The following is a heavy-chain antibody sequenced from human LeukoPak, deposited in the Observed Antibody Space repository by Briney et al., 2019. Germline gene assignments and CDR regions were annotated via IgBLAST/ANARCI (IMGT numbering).Heavy chain of an antibody. CDR1: GGTFSSYA. Sequence: SVKVSCKASGGTFSSYAISWVRQAPGQGLDWMGGIIPIFGTANYAQKFQGRVTITADKSTSTAYMELSSLRSEDTAVYYCARNWVEDGSGSYRYYYGMDVWGKGTTVTVAS. V-gene: IGHV1-69*06. CDR3: ARNWVEDGSGSYRYYYGMDV. D-gene: IGHD3-10*01. CDR2: IIPIFGTA. J-gene: IGHJ6*04.